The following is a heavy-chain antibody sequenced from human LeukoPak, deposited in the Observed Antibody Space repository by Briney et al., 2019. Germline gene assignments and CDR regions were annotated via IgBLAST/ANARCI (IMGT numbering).Heavy chain of an antibody. V-gene: IGHV1-8*01. CDR3: AMXPXESSSSDY. Sequence: ASVKISCKPSGYRFTNFDINWVRQAPGQGLEWMGWMNPDNGNTGYAQKFQGRVSMSGDTSISTAFMVLSSLRSDDTAVYFFAMXPXESSSSDYWGQGTLVTVSS. CDR1: GYRFTNFD. D-gene: IGHD6-13*01. J-gene: IGHJ4*02. CDR2: MNPDNGNT.